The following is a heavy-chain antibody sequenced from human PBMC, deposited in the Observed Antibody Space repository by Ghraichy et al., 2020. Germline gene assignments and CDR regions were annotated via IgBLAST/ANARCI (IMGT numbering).Heavy chain of an antibody. CDR1: GGSISSSSYY. CDR2: IYYSGST. CDR3: ARHGSTTRYCSGGSCYSRQFDP. J-gene: IGHJ5*02. D-gene: IGHD2-15*01. Sequence: SETLSLTCTVSGGSISSSSYYWGWIRQPPGKGLEWIGSIYYSGSTYYNPSLKSRVTISVDTSKNQFSLKLSSVTAADTAVYYCARHGSTTRYCSGGSCYSRQFDPWGQGTLVTVSS. V-gene: IGHV4-39*01.